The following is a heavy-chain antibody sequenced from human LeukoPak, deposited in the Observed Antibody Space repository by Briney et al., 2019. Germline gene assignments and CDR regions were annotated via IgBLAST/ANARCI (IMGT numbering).Heavy chain of an antibody. V-gene: IGHV1-24*01. D-gene: IGHD6-6*01. Sequence: GASVKVSCKVSGYTLTELSMHWVRQAPGKGLEWMGGFDPEDGETIYAQKFQGRVTMTEDTSTDTAYMELSSLRSEDTAVYYCAPIGSIAAQLAFDYWGQGTLVTVSS. CDR3: APIGSIAAQLAFDY. CDR1: GYTLTELS. J-gene: IGHJ4*02. CDR2: FDPEDGET.